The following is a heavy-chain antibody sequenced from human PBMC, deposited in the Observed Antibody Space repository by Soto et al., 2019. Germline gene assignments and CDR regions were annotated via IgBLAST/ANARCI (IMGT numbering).Heavy chain of an antibody. Sequence: QVQLVESGGGVVQPGRSLRLSCAASGFTFSNYGMHWVRQAPGKGLEWVAVILNDGSNRYHADSVKDRFTISRENSKXXXXXXXXXXXXXXXXXXXXXXXXEYSGNGMDVWGQGTTVTVS. V-gene: IGHV3-33*01. CDR3: XXXXEYSGNGMDV. CDR1: GFTFSNYG. CDR2: ILNDGSNR. D-gene: IGHD3-10*01. J-gene: IGHJ6*02.